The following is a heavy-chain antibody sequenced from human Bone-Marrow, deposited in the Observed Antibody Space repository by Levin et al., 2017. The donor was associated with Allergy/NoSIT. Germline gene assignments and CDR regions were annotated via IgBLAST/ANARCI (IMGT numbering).Heavy chain of an antibody. CDR3: ARDVGYGDYVSVVNWYFDL. V-gene: IGHV3-48*02. D-gene: IGHD4-17*01. Sequence: LSLTCAASGFTFSSYSMNWVRQAPGKGLEWVSYISSSSSTIYYADSVKGRFTISRDNAKNSLYLQMNSLRDEDTAVYYCARDVGYGDYVSVVNWYFDLWGRGTLVTVSS. J-gene: IGHJ2*01. CDR2: ISSSSSTI. CDR1: GFTFSSYS.